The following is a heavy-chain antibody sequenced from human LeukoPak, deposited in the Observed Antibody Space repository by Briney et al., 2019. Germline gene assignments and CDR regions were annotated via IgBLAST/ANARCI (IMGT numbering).Heavy chain of an antibody. Sequence: GGSLRLSCAASGFTFRTYAMNWVRQAPGKGLEWVANIKQDGSEKYYVDSVKGRFTISRDNAKNSLYLQMNSLRAEDTAVYYCARDQNIVVVVAADTYNWFDPWGQGTLVTVSS. J-gene: IGHJ5*02. V-gene: IGHV3-7*01. CDR1: GFTFRTYA. CDR2: IKQDGSEK. D-gene: IGHD2-15*01. CDR3: ARDQNIVVVVAADTYNWFDP.